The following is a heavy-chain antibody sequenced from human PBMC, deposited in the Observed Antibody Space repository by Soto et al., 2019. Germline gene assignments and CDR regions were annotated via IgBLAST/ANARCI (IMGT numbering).Heavy chain of an antibody. CDR1: GFTFTDYA. CDR2: ISGSASST. Sequence: EVQLLESGGGLVQPGGSLRLSCAASGFTFTDYAMTWVRQAPGKGLEWVSSISGSASSTFYAGSVKGRFTISRDNSRNTVSLQMNSLRAEDTAVYYCAKASCPISPDYWGQGTLVTVSS. V-gene: IGHV3-23*01. J-gene: IGHJ4*02. CDR3: AKASCPISPDY.